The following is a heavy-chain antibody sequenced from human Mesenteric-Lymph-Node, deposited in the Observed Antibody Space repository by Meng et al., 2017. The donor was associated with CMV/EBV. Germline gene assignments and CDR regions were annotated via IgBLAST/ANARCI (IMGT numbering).Heavy chain of an antibody. CDR2: INAGNGNT. D-gene: IGHD5-24*01. CDR3: ARVRGDWYFDL. CDR1: GYTFTSYA. V-gene: IGHV1-3*01. J-gene: IGHJ2*01. Sequence: SCKASGYTFTSYAMHWVRQAPGQRLEWMGWINAGNGNTKYSQKFQGRVTITRDTSASTAYMELSSLRSEDTAVYYCARVRGDWYFDLWGRGTLVTVSS.